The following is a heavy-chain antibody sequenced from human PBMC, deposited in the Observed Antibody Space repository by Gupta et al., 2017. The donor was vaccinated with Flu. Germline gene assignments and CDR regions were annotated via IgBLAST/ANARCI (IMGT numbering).Heavy chain of an antibody. CDR3: ARGHWDL. Sequence: LLESGGCLVQLGGSLRLWCVASGFTFSPYEMNWVRLTPGKGLEWVAFISGSAVTYHTDSVKGRFTISRDNAKNSVYLQMNSLRAEDTGLYYCARGHWDLWGQGTPVTVSS. D-gene: IGHD1-26*01. CDR1: GFTFSPYE. J-gene: IGHJ4*02. CDR2: ISGSAVT. V-gene: IGHV3-48*03.